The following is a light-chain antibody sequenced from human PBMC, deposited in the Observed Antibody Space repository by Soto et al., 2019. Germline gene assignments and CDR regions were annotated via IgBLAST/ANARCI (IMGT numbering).Light chain of an antibody. CDR1: QSVSSSY. J-gene: IGKJ2*01. CDR2: CAT. V-gene: IGKV3-20*01. Sequence: EIVLTQSPGTLSLSPGESATLSCRASQSVSSSYLAWYQQKPGQAPRLLIYCATSRATGIPDRFSGSGSGTDFTLTISRLETEDFVVYYCQQYGSSPMYTFGQGTKLEIK. CDR3: QQYGSSPMYT.